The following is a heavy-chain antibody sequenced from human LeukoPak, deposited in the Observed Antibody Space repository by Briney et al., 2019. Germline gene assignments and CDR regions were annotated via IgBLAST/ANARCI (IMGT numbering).Heavy chain of an antibody. J-gene: IGHJ2*01. CDR3: AKDQSSGHWYFAL. Sequence: GGSLRLSCAASGFTFTSYAMRWVRQAPGKGLEWVSAISGSGVTTYYADSVKGRFTISRDNSKNTLFLQMNSLRAEDTAVYYCAKDQSSGHWYFALWGRGTLVTVSS. D-gene: IGHD6-19*01. V-gene: IGHV3-23*01. CDR1: GFTFTSYA. CDR2: ISGSGVTT.